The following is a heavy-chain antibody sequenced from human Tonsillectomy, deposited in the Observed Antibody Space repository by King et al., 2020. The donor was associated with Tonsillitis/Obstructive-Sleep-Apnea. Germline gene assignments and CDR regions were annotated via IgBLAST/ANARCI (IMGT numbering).Heavy chain of an antibody. Sequence: TLKESGPTLVKPTQTLTLTCTFSVVSLSTSGVGVGWIRQPPGKALEWLALIYWDDVKRYSPLLRSRLTIPKYTSQNQGVLIMTNMDPADTGTYYYAHRLVRGTAMRIDYWGQGTLVTVSS. CDR1: VVSLSTSGVG. D-gene: IGHD2-2*01. J-gene: IGHJ4*02. CDR2: IYWDDVK. CDR3: AHRLVRGTAMRIDY. V-gene: IGHV2-5*02.